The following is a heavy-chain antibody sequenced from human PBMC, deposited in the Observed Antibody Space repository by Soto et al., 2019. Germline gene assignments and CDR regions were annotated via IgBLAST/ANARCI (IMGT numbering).Heavy chain of an antibody. V-gene: IGHV3-48*01. J-gene: IGHJ3*02. D-gene: IGHD3-22*01. CDR3: ARETYYYDSSGKSDNAFDI. CDR2: ISSSSSTI. Sequence: PGGSLRLSCAASGFTFSSYSMNWVRQAPGKGLEWVSYISSSSSTIYYADSVKGRFTISRDNAKNSLYLQMNSLRAEDTAVYYCARETYYYDSSGKSDNAFDIWGQGTMVTVSS. CDR1: GFTFSSYS.